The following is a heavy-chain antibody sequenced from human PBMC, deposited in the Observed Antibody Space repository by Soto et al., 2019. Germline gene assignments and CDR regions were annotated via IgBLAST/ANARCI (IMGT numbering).Heavy chain of an antibody. Sequence: PRWSLRLSCSASVFTFSTYDMSWVRQTPGKGLEWVSAISGGGGSADYADSVKGRFIISRDNSDNMVYLEINGLRAEDTAVYYCAKGVDWFDSWGQGTLVIVSS. D-gene: IGHD3-16*01. CDR1: VFTFSTYD. CDR2: ISGGGGSA. J-gene: IGHJ5*01. V-gene: IGHV3-23*01. CDR3: AKGVDWFDS.